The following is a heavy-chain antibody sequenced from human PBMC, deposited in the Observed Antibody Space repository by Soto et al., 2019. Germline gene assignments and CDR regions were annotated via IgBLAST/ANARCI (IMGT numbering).Heavy chain of an antibody. J-gene: IGHJ4*02. CDR3: AKVKGRMYSSSRDLGY. V-gene: IGHV3-74*01. Sequence: EDLRLSCAASGFSLSRYWKYWVRQTPWKGLVWVARIKDVGDETSYAESVKGRFTISRDNAKNTLHLQMNSLRAEDTAVYYCAKVKGRMYSSSRDLGYWGQRILISVSS. CDR1: GFSLSRYW. CDR2: IKDVGDET. D-gene: IGHD6-13*01.